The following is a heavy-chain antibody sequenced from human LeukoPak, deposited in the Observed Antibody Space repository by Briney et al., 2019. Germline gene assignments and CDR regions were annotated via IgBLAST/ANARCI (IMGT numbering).Heavy chain of an antibody. CDR1: GGSFSGYD. V-gene: IGHV4-34*01. CDR2: INHSGST. CDR3: ARAPRGGPFDY. J-gene: IGHJ4*02. Sequence: PSETLSLTCAVYGGSFSGYDWSWIRQPPGKGLEWIGEINHSGSTNYNPSLKSRVTISVDTSKNQFSLKLSSVTAADTAVYYCARAPRGGPFDYWGQGTLVTVSS.